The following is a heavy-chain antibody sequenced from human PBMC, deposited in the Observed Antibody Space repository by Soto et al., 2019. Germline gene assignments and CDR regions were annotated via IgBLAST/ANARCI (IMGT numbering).Heavy chain of an antibody. D-gene: IGHD3-10*01. CDR3: ARGQIGRLRGLDY. CDR2: INPSGGSA. J-gene: IGHJ4*02. CDR1: GNTFNTDY. Sequence: QVQLVQSGAEVKNPGASVKVSCKASGNTFNTDYMHWVRQAPGQGLEWMGIINPSGGSASYAQKFQGRVTMTRDTSTSTVYMELSSLRSADTAVYYCARGQIGRLRGLDYWGQGTLLTVSS. V-gene: IGHV1-46*02.